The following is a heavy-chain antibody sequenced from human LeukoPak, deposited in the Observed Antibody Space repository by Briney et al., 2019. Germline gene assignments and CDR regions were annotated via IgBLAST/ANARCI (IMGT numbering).Heavy chain of an antibody. Sequence: GGSLRLSCVVSGLILSNYAMSWVRQAPGKGLEWVSYISERGGSTAYADSVKGRLTISRDNSLNTLYLQMSSLRAEDTAVYFCAKRGIVIRGILVIGYHQETYHYDYWGQGTLVTVSS. V-gene: IGHV3-23*01. CDR1: GLILSNYA. D-gene: IGHD3-10*01. J-gene: IGHJ4*02. CDR2: ISERGGST. CDR3: AKRGIVIRGILVIGYHQETYHYDY.